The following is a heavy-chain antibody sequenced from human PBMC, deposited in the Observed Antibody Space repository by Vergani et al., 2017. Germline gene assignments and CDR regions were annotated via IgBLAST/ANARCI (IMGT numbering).Heavy chain of an antibody. Sequence: QVQLQESGPGLVKPSQTLSLTCTVSGGSISSGDYYWSWIRPPPGKGLGWIGYIYYSGSTYYNPSLKSRVTISVDTSKNQFSLKLSSVTAADTAVYYCARVGYDILSGYQGGKKRRFDPWGQGTLVTVSS. CDR1: GGSISSGDYY. CDR3: ARVGYDILSGYQGGKKRRFDP. CDR2: IYYSGST. D-gene: IGHD3-9*01. V-gene: IGHV4-30-4*08. J-gene: IGHJ5*02.